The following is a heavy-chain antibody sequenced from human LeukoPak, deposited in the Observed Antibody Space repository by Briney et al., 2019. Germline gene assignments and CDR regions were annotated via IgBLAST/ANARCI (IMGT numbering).Heavy chain of an antibody. CDR2: INAGNGNT. V-gene: IGHV1-3*01. CDR1: GYTFTSYA. Sequence: ASVKVSCKASGYTFTSYAMHWVRQAPGQRLEWMGWINAGNGNTKYSQKFQGRVTITRDTSASTAYMELSSLRSEDTAVYYCARSHRIMITFGGVTIDYWGQGTLVTVSS. CDR3: ARSHRIMITFGGVTIDY. D-gene: IGHD3-16*01. J-gene: IGHJ4*02.